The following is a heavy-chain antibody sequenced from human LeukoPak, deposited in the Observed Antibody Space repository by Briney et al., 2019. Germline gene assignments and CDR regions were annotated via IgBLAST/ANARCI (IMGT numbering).Heavy chain of an antibody. Sequence: GGSLRLSCAASGFTFSSYSMNWVRQAPGKGLEWVSSISSNNDYIYYADSVKGRFTISRDNAKNSLFLQMNSLRAEDTAVYYCARVAVAAAGTDYCGQGTLVTVSS. CDR1: GFTFSSYS. J-gene: IGHJ4*02. V-gene: IGHV3-21*01. CDR3: ARVAVAAAGTDY. CDR2: ISSNNDYI. D-gene: IGHD6-13*01.